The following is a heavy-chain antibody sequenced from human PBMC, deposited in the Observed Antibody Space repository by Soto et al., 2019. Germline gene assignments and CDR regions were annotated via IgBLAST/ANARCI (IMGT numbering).Heavy chain of an antibody. CDR2: ISYSGST. CDR1: GASVSSGNYY. J-gene: IGHJ4*02. CDR3: AGGSGSCYAY. D-gene: IGHD1-26*01. Sequence: QVQLQESGPGLVKPSETLSLTCTVSGASVSSGNYYWSWIRQPPGKGLECIGYISYSGSTNYNPSLKSRVTISIATSKTQFSLELSSVTAADTAVYDGAGGSGSCYAYWGQGTLVTVSS. V-gene: IGHV4-61*01.